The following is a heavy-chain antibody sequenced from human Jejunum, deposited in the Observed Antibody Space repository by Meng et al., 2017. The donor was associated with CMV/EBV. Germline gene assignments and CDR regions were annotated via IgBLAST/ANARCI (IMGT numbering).Heavy chain of an antibody. CDR1: FSSYT. J-gene: IGHJ4*02. Sequence: FSSYTMNGVRQAPGKGLEWVSSISSTSSSMYYADSVKGRFTISRDNAKNSLYLQMNSLRAEDTAVYYCARFGTMIVVEDVDYFDYWGQGTVVTVSS. CDR3: ARFGTMIVVEDVDYFDY. V-gene: IGHV3-21*01. CDR2: ISSTSSSM. D-gene: IGHD3-22*01.